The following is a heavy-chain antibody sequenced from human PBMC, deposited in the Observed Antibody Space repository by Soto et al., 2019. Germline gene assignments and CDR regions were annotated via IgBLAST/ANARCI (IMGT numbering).Heavy chain of an antibody. Sequence: ASVKVCCKASGYTFTNYAMHWVRQAPGQRLEWMGWINAGNGNTKYSQKFQGRVTITRDTSASTAYMELSSLRSEDTAVYYCARVSGYYFLDYWGQGTLVTVSS. D-gene: IGHD5-12*01. CDR1: GYTFTNYA. CDR3: ARVSGYYFLDY. J-gene: IGHJ4*02. CDR2: INAGNGNT. V-gene: IGHV1-3*01.